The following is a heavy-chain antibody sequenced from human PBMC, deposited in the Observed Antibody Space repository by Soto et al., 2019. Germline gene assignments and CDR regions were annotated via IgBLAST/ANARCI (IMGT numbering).Heavy chain of an antibody. V-gene: IGHV3-23*01. Sequence: GGSLRLSCAASGFTFSSYAMFWVRQAPGEGLEWVSSIGGNAGSTFYADSVEGRFTISRDNSRNTLYLQMNSLRAEDTAVYYCAKKVVPVTGSDWFDTWGQGTLVTVSS. D-gene: IGHD4-4*01. CDR2: IGGNAGST. CDR1: GFTFSSYA. CDR3: AKKVVPVTGSDWFDT. J-gene: IGHJ5*02.